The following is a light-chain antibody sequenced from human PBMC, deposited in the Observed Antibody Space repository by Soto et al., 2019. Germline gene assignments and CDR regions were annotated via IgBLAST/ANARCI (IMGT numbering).Light chain of an antibody. CDR2: EVS. CDR3: SSYTSSNTLVV. V-gene: IGLV2-14*01. J-gene: IGLJ2*01. Sequence: QSALTQPASVSGSPGQSITISCTGTSSDVGGHHYVSWYQQHPGKAPKLIIFEVSDRPSGVSNRFSGSKSGNTASLTISGLQAEDEADYYCSSYTSSNTLVVFGGGTKLTVL. CDR1: SSDVGGHHY.